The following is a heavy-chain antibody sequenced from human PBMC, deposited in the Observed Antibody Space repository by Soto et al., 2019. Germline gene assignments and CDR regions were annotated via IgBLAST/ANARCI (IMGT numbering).Heavy chain of an antibody. V-gene: IGHV4-31*03. CDR3: AREEYGDSRRSFDP. CDR2: IYYSGST. J-gene: IGHJ5*02. Sequence: SETLSLTCTVSGGSISSGGYYWSWIRQHPGKGLEWIGYIYYSGSTYYNPSLKSRVTISVDTSKNQFSLKLSSVTAADTAVYYCAREEYGDSRRSFDPWGQGALVTVSS. CDR1: GGSISSGGYY. D-gene: IGHD4-17*01.